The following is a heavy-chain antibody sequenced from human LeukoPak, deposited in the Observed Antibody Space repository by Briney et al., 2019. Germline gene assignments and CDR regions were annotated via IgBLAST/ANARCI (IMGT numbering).Heavy chain of an antibody. Sequence: GRSLRLSCAASGFTISSYAMHWVRQAPGKGLEWVAFISYDGSNKFYADSVKGRFTISRDNSKNTLYLQMNGLRAEDTAVYYCAREGGFCTNSVCYSYWYFDLWGRGTLVTVSS. CDR2: ISYDGSNK. CDR3: AREGGFCTNSVCYSYWYFDL. V-gene: IGHV3-30-3*01. J-gene: IGHJ2*01. CDR1: GFTISSYA. D-gene: IGHD2-8*01.